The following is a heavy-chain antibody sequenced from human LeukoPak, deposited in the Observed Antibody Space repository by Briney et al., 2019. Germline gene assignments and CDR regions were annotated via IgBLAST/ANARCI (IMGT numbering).Heavy chain of an antibody. CDR2: ISAYNGNT. CDR1: GYTFTSYG. V-gene: IGHV1-18*01. CDR3: ARPYNDFWSGYYSYYYMDV. D-gene: IGHD3-3*01. Sequence: ASVKVSCKASGYTFTSYGISWVRQAPGQGLEWMGWISAYNGNTNYAQKLQGRVAMTTDTSTSTAYMELRSLRSDDTAVYYCARPYNDFWSGYYSYYYMDVWGKGTTVTVSS. J-gene: IGHJ6*03.